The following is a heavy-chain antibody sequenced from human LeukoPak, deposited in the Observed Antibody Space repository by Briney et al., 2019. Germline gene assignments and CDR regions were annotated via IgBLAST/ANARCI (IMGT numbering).Heavy chain of an antibody. D-gene: IGHD5-12*01. Sequence: GWSLTLSCAVSGFTFSNHWMGWVRQAPGKGLEWVANMKEDGSEKYYVDSVKGRFTISRDNAKNSLYLQMNSLRAEDTAVYYCARYRGLGGGYYFDYWGQGTLVTVSS. CDR1: GFTFSNHW. CDR2: MKEDGSEK. J-gene: IGHJ4*02. CDR3: ARYRGLGGGYYFDY. V-gene: IGHV3-7*04.